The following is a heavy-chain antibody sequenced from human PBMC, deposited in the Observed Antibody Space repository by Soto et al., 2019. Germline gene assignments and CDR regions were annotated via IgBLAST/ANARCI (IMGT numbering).Heavy chain of an antibody. CDR3: ARHQSHSSSYVDP. V-gene: IGHV4-39*01. CDR2: IYYSGST. CDR1: GGSISSGSYY. Sequence: SETPSLTCTVSGGSISSGSYYWGWIRQPPGKGLEWIGSIYYSGSTYYNPSLKSRVTISVDTSKNQFSLKLSSVTAADTAVYYCARHQSHSSSYVDPWGQGTLVTVSS. J-gene: IGHJ5*02. D-gene: IGHD6-13*01.